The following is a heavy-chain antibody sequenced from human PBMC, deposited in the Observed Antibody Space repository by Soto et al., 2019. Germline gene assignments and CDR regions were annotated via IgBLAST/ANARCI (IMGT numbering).Heavy chain of an antibody. CDR1: GGTFSSYA. D-gene: IGHD2-15*01. CDR2: IIPIFGTA. Sequence: SVKVSCKASGGTFSSYAISWVRQAPGQGLEWMGGIIPIFGTANYAQKFQGRVTITADESTSTAYMELSSLRSEDTAVYYCARGYCSGGSCYGYYYYGMDVWAQGTTVTVSS. CDR3: ARGYCSGGSCYGYYYYGMDV. V-gene: IGHV1-69*13. J-gene: IGHJ6*02.